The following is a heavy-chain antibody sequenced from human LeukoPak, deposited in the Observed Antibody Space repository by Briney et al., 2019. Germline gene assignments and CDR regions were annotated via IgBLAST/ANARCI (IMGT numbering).Heavy chain of an antibody. Sequence: SQTLSLTCAISGDSVSSKSASWNWIRQSPSRGLEWLGRTYYRSKWYNEYAVSVKSRITINPDTSKNQFSLQLNSVTPVDTAEYYCSRDPVWGSAWGQGTLVTVSS. CDR1: GDSVSSKSAS. CDR3: SRDPVWGSA. J-gene: IGHJ5*02. CDR2: TYYRSKWYN. D-gene: IGHD7-27*01. V-gene: IGHV6-1*01.